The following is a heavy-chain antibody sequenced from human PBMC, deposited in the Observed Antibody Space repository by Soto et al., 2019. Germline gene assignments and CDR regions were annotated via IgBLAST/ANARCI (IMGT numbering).Heavy chain of an antibody. CDR1: GDSIRNYY. D-gene: IGHD4-17*01. V-gene: IGHV4-59*08. CDR3: ARQGGYGSPLDY. CDR2: ISYSGKS. Sequence: SETLSLTCTVSGDSIRNYYWSWIRQPPGKGLEWIGHISYSGKSNYNPSLKSRVIISVDTSNNQFSLKLSSVTAADTAVYYCARQGGYGSPLDYWGLGTLVTVSS. J-gene: IGHJ4*02.